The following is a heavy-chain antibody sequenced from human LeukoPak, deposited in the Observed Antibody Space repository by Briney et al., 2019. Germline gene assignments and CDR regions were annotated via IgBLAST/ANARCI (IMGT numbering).Heavy chain of an antibody. Sequence: GGSLRLSCAASGFSFSSYGMHWVRQAPGKGLEWVAVISYDGSNKYYADSVKGRFTISRDNSKNTLYLQMNSLRAEDTAVYYCAKGLGWRTTDEAFDIWGQGTMVTVSS. CDR2: ISYDGSNK. J-gene: IGHJ3*02. CDR3: AKGLGWRTTDEAFDI. D-gene: IGHD1-1*01. V-gene: IGHV3-30*18. CDR1: GFSFSSYG.